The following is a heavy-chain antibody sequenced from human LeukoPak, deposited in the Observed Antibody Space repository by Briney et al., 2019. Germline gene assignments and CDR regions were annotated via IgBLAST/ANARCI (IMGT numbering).Heavy chain of an antibody. D-gene: IGHD6-19*01. J-gene: IGHJ4*02. Sequence: SQTLSLTCAISGDSVSSNSAAWNWIRQSPSRGLEWLGRTYYRSKWYNDYAVSVKSRITINPDTSKNQFSLQLNSVTPEDTAVYYCARAHIQGYSSGRLFDYWGQGTLVTVSS. CDR1: GDSVSSNSAA. CDR2: TYYRSKWYN. CDR3: ARAHIQGYSSGRLFDY. V-gene: IGHV6-1*01.